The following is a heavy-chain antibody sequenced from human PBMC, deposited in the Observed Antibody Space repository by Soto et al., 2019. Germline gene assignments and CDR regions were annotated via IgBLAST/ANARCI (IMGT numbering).Heavy chain of an antibody. Sequence: SVKVSCKASGGTFSSYAISWVRQAPGQGLEWMGGIIPIFGTANYAQKIQSRVTITADESTGTAYLEPSSLSFADTAVYYWAKDRLAGGFNYWGQETLSTVS. J-gene: IGHJ4*02. D-gene: IGHD3-16*01. CDR2: IIPIFGTA. V-gene: IGHV1-69*13. CDR3: AKDRLAGGFNY. CDR1: GGTFSSYA.